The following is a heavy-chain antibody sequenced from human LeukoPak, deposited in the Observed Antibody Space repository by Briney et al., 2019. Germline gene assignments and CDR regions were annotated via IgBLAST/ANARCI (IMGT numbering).Heavy chain of an antibody. CDR2: IYYSGST. CDR3: ARTHQLLFVNWFDP. Sequence: ASETLSLTCTVSGGSISSYYWSWIRQPPGKGLEWSGYIYYSGSTNYSPSLKRGVTISVDKYKKQFSLKLRSVPAADTAVYYCARTHQLLFVNWFDPWGQGTLVTVSS. V-gene: IGHV4-59*01. CDR1: GGSISSYY. D-gene: IGHD2-2*01. J-gene: IGHJ5*02.